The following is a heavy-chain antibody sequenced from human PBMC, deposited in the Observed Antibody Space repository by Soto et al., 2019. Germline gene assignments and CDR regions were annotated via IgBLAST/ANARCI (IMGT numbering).Heavy chain of an antibody. V-gene: IGHV3-23*01. CDR2: ISGSGGNT. CDR3: ARYAWAATPWVVEYYFDY. D-gene: IGHD2-15*01. CDR1: GFTFSSYA. J-gene: IGHJ4*02. Sequence: EVQLLESGGGLVQPGGSLRLSCAASGFTFSSYAMSWVRQAPGKGLEWVSAISGSGGNTYYADSVKGRFTISRDNSKNTLYLQMNSLRAEDTAVYYCARYAWAATPWVVEYYFDYWGQGTLVTVSS.